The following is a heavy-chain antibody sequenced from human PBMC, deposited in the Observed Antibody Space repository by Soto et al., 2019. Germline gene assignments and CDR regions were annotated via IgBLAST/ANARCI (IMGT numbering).Heavy chain of an antibody. CDR1: GYTLTTLA. Sequence: APVKVSPQASGYTLTTLAVDLVPQAPGQRLEWMGWINAGNGNTKYSQKFQGRVTITRDTSASTAYMELSSLRSEDTAVYYCARGGAGFSLFDYWGQGTLVTVSS. CDR2: INAGNGNT. CDR3: ARGGAGFSLFDY. V-gene: IGHV1-3*01. J-gene: IGHJ4*02. D-gene: IGHD3-9*01.